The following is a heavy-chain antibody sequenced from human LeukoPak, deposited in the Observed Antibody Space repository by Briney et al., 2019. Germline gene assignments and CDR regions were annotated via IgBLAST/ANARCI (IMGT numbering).Heavy chain of an antibody. CDR1: GGSISSGSYY. CDR2: IYTSGST. D-gene: IGHD3-22*01. J-gene: IGHJ6*03. Sequence: SQTLSLTCTVSGGSISSGSYYWSWIRQPAGKGLEWIGRIYTSGSTNYNPSLKSRVTISVDTSKNQFSLKLSSVTAADTAVYYCARDQYYYDSSGYYHWGYYYYYMDVWGKGTTVTISS. V-gene: IGHV4-61*02. CDR3: ARDQYYYDSSGYYHWGYYYYYMDV.